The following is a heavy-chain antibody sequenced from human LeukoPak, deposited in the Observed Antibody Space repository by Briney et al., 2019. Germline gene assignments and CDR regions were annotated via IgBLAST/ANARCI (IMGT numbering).Heavy chain of an antibody. Sequence: PSETLSLTCTVSGYSITSPYYWGWVRQPPGKGLEWIGSIYYSGSTYYNPSLKSRVTISVDTSKNQFSLKLSSVTAADTAVYYCARLAAPFDYWGQGTLVTVSS. J-gene: IGHJ4*02. CDR1: GYSITSPYY. CDR3: ARLAAPFDY. CDR2: IYYSGST. V-gene: IGHV4-38-2*02. D-gene: IGHD6-13*01.